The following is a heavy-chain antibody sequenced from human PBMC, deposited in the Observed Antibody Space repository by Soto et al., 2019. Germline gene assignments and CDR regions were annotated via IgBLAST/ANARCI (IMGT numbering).Heavy chain of an antibody. V-gene: IGHV1-3*01. CDR3: ARDRAAAGRHFDY. CDR1: GYTFPSYA. CDR2: LNAGNGNT. J-gene: IGHJ4*02. Sequence: ASVKVSCKASGYTFPSYAMHWVRQAPGQRLEWMGWLNAGNGNTKYSQKFQGRVTITRDTSASTAYMELSSLRSEDTAVYYCARDRAAAGRHFDYWGQGTLVTVSS. D-gene: IGHD6-13*01.